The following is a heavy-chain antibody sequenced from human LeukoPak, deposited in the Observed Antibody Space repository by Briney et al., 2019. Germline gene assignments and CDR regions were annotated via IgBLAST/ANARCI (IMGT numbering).Heavy chain of an antibody. CDR1: GYTFTGYY. CDR2: MNPNNGNT. D-gene: IGHD4-23*01. J-gene: IGHJ4*02. V-gene: IGHV1-8*02. Sequence: ASVKVSCKASGYTFTGYYMHWVRQATGQGLEWMGWMNPNNGNTGYAQKFQGRVTMTRNTSISTAYMELSSLRSEDTAEYYCARGDYGGTFDYWGQGTLVTVSS. CDR3: ARGDYGGTFDY.